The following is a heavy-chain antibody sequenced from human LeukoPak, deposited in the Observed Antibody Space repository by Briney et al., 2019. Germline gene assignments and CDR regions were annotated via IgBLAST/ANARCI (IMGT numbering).Heavy chain of an antibody. CDR3: ARDRGYSIFGVVTFDY. Sequence: GGSLRLSCAASGFTFSSYSMNWVRQAPGKGLEWVSSISSSSSYIYYADSVKGRFTISRDNAKNSLYLQMNSLRAEDTAVYYCARDRGYSIFGVVTFDYWGQGTLVTVSS. CDR2: ISSSSSYI. D-gene: IGHD3-3*01. V-gene: IGHV3-21*01. J-gene: IGHJ4*02. CDR1: GFTFSSYS.